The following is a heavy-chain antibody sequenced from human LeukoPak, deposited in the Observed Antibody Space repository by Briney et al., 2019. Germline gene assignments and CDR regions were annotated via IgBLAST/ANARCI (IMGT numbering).Heavy chain of an antibody. CDR2: IYTSGNT. CDR3: ARVALITIHENDAFDI. Sequence: SETLSLTCAVYGGSFSGYYWTWIRQPAGKGLEWIGRIYTSGNTNYNPSLNSRVTMSVDTSKNQFSLILTSVTAADTAVYYCARVALITIHENDAFDIWGQGTVVTVSS. D-gene: IGHD3-3*01. J-gene: IGHJ3*02. CDR1: GGSFSGYY. V-gene: IGHV4-59*10.